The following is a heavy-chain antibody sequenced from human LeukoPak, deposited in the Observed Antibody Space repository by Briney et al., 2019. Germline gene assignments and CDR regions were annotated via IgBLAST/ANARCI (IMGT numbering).Heavy chain of an antibody. CDR1: GYTFTGYY. Sequence: ASVKVSCKASGYTFTGYYMHWVRQAPGQGLEWMGWINPNSGGTNYAQKFQGRVTMTRDTSISTAYMELSRLRPDDTAVYYCARGYPKPDNWFDPWGQGTLVTVSS. J-gene: IGHJ5*02. V-gene: IGHV1-2*02. D-gene: IGHD1-14*01. CDR2: INPNSGGT. CDR3: ARGYPKPDNWFDP.